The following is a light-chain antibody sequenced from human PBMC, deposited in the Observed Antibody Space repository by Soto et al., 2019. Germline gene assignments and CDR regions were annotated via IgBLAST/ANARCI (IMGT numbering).Light chain of an antibody. CDR1: QGIGTD. J-gene: IGKJ2*01. CDR2: SSS. V-gene: IGKV1-17*01. CDR3: LQHYTYPYS. Sequence: DIQLTQSPSSLSASVGDRVTITCRASQGIGTDLAWYQHNPGKAPKRLISSSSNLESGVPSRFIGIGYGTYFTLTIRSLQPEDFATYFCLQHYTYPYSFGPGTKLEMK.